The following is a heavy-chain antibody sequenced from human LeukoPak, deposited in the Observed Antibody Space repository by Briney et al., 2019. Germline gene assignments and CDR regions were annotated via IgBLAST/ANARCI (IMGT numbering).Heavy chain of an antibody. V-gene: IGHV4-38-2*02. CDR3: ARVTGYMIEDYFDY. D-gene: IGHD3-22*01. CDR2: IYTSGST. Sequence: SETLSLTCTVSGYSISSGYYWGWIRQPPGKGLEWIGSIYTSGSTNYNPSLKSRVTMSVDTSKNQFSLKLSSVTAADTAVYYCARVTGYMIEDYFDYWGQGTLVTVSS. J-gene: IGHJ4*02. CDR1: GYSISSGYY.